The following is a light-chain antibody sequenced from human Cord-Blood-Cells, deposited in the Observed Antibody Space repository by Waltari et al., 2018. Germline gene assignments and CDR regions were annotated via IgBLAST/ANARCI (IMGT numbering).Light chain of an antibody. CDR1: QGISSA. J-gene: IGKJ3*01. Sequence: AIQLTQSPSSLSASVGDRVPITCRASQGISSALAWYQQKPGKAPKLLIYDASSWESGVPSRFSGSGSGTDFTLTISSLQPEDFATYYCQQFNSYPMATFTFGPGTKVDIK. CDR2: DAS. CDR3: QQFNSYPMATFT. V-gene: IGKV1-13*02.